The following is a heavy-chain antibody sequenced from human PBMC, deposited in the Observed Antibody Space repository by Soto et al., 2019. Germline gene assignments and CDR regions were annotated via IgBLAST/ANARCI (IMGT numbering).Heavy chain of an antibody. Sequence: SETLSLTCTVSGDYICSSNYFWGWIRQPPGKGLEWIGTIFYSGSTYYNPSLKSRVTISVDTSKNQFSLRLISVTAADTAVYYCARLGAYFKALDSWGQGTLVTVSS. V-gene: IGHV4-39*01. J-gene: IGHJ4*02. CDR1: GDYICSSNYF. CDR2: IFYSGST. CDR3: ARLGAYFKALDS. D-gene: IGHD3-16*01.